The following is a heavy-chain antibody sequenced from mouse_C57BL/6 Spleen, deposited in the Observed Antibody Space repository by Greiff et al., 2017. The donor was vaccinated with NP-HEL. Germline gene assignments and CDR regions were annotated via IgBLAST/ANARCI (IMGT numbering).Heavy chain of an antibody. CDR2: INPYNGDT. J-gene: IGHJ4*01. CDR3: ARRVITTGGWAMDY. CDR1: GYSFTGYF. V-gene: IGHV1-20*01. D-gene: IGHD1-1*01. Sequence: VQLQQSGPELVKPGDSVKISCKASGYSFTGYFMNWVMQSHGKSLEWIGRINPYNGDTFYNQKFKGKATLTVDKSSSTAHMELRSLTSEDSAVYYCARRVITTGGWAMDYWGQGTSVTVSS.